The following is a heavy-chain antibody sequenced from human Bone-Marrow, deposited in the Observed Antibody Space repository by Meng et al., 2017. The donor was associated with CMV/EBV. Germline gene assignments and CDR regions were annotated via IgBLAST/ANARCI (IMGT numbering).Heavy chain of an antibody. Sequence: SETLSLTCTVSGGSISSSSYYWGWIRQPPGKGLEWIGSIYYSGSTYYNPSLKNRVTISVDTSKNQFSLKLSSVTAADTAVYYCARDASYCSSTSCYMGRYNWFDPWGQGTLVTVSS. J-gene: IGHJ5*02. D-gene: IGHD2-2*02. CDR1: GGSISSSSYY. CDR2: IYYSGST. CDR3: ARDASYCSSTSCYMGRYNWFDP. V-gene: IGHV4-39*07.